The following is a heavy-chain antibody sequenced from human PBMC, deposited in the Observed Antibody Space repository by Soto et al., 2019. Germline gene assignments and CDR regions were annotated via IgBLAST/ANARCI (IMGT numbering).Heavy chain of an antibody. J-gene: IGHJ4*02. V-gene: IGHV3-33*01. CDR3: ARMYYVEAEDYFDY. D-gene: IGHD3-16*01. Sequence: QVQLVQSGGGVVQPGRSLRLSCAASGFIFSSYGMHWVRQAPGKGLEWVASIWYDGSNEEYADSVKGRFTISRDNSKNTLDLQMNNLRAEDTAMYYCARMYYVEAEDYFDYWGQGTQVTVSS. CDR1: GFIFSSYG. CDR2: IWYDGSNE.